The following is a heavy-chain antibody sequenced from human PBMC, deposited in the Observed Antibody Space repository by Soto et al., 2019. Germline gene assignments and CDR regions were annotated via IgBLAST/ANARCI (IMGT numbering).Heavy chain of an antibody. CDR3: ARDKITGLFDY. CDR2: ISYDGSNT. J-gene: IGHJ4*02. Sequence: GGSLRLSCVASGFTFSSYGMHWVRQAPGKGLEWVAIISYDGSNTYYADSVKGRFTISRDNSKNTLYLQMNSLRAEDTAVYYCARDKITGLFDYWGQGTLVTVSS. D-gene: IGHD2-8*02. V-gene: IGHV3-30*03. CDR1: GFTFSSYG.